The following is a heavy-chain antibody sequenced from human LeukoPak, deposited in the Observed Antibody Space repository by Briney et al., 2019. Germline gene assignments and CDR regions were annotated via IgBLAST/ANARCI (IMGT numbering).Heavy chain of an antibody. J-gene: IGHJ4*02. CDR3: ARVLPPGYSSGWYDY. V-gene: IGHV1-2*02. Sequence: ASVKVSCKAFEYTYTGYYMHWVRQAPGQGLEWMGWINPNSGGTNYAQKFQGRVTMTRDTSISTAYMELSRLRSDDTAVYYCARVLPPGYSSGWYDYWGQGTLVTVSS. CDR1: EYTYTGYY. D-gene: IGHD6-19*01. CDR2: INPNSGGT.